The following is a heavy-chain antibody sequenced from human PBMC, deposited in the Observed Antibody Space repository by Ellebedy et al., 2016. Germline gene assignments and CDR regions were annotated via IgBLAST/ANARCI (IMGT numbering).Heavy chain of an antibody. D-gene: IGHD3-16*01. CDR3: AREGDLDGNPFDY. CDR1: GYTFTSHD. J-gene: IGHJ4*02. V-gene: IGHV7-4-1*02. Sequence: ASVKVSCKASGYTFTSHDINWVRQAPGQGLEWMGWINDKTGNPTYAQGFTGRFVFSLDTSVTTAYLQISSLKAEDSAVYYCAREGDLDGNPFDYWGQGTLLSVSS. CDR2: INDKTGNP.